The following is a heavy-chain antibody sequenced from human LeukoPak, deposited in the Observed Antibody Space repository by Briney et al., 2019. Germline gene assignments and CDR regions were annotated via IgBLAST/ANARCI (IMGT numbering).Heavy chain of an antibody. J-gene: IGHJ4*02. D-gene: IGHD2-21*02. Sequence: GASVKVSCKASGGTFSSYAISWVRQAPGQGLEWMGGIIPIFGTANYAQKFQGRVTITADESTSTAYMELSSLRSDDTAVYYCARISRQRLLHDFDYWGQGTLVTVSS. CDR1: GGTFSSYA. CDR2: IIPIFGTA. CDR3: ARISRQRLLHDFDY. V-gene: IGHV1-69*01.